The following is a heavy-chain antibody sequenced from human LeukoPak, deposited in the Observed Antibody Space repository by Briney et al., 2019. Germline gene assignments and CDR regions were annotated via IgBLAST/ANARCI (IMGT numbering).Heavy chain of an antibody. CDR3: ARGATETTRWFDP. V-gene: IGHV3-48*03. CDR2: ISSSGSTI. D-gene: IGHD1-7*01. J-gene: IGHJ5*02. CDR1: GFTFSSYE. Sequence: GGSLRLSCAASGFTFSSYEMNWVRQAPGKGLEWVSYISSSGSTIYYADSVKGRFTISRDNAKNSLYLQMNGLRAEDTAAYCARGATETTRWFDPWGQGTLVTVSS.